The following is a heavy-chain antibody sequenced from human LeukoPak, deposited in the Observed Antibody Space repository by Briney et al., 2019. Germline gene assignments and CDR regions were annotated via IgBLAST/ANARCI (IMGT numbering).Heavy chain of an antibody. CDR2: INPNSGGT. Sequence: ASVRVSCKASGYTFTGYYMHWVRQAPGQGLEWMGWINPNSGGTNYAQKFQGRVTMTRDTSISTAYMELSRLRSDDTAVYYCARDLSYSIAVAGTDSFLDYWGQGTLVTVSS. CDR1: GYTFTGYY. J-gene: IGHJ4*02. D-gene: IGHD6-19*01. CDR3: ARDLSYSIAVAGTDSFLDY. V-gene: IGHV1-2*02.